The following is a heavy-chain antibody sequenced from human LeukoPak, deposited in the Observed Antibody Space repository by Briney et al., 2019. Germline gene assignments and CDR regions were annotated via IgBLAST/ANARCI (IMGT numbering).Heavy chain of an antibody. CDR3: AKRIVGAPYAFDI. D-gene: IGHD1-26*01. V-gene: IGHV3-23*01. CDR1: GFTFSSYA. Sequence: GGSLRLSCVASGFTFSSYAMSWVRQAPGKGLEWVSGISGSGDITHYADSVKGRFTISRENSKNTLSLQMSSLRVEDTALYYCAKRIVGAPYAFDIWGQGTMVTVSS. CDR2: ISGSGDIT. J-gene: IGHJ3*02.